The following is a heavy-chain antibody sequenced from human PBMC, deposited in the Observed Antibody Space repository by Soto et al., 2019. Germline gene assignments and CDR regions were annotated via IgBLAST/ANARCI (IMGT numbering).Heavy chain of an antibody. CDR3: VKDESINWYSGHFRH. CDR2: INWNSGSI. Sequence: GGSLRLSXAASGSTFDDYAMHWVRQVPGKGLEWVSGINWNSGSIGYGDSVKGRFAISRDNAKNSLHLQMNSLSAEDTAFYYCVKDESINWYSGHFRHWGQGTLVTVSS. J-gene: IGHJ1*01. CDR1: GSTFDDYA. D-gene: IGHD6-13*01. V-gene: IGHV3-9*01.